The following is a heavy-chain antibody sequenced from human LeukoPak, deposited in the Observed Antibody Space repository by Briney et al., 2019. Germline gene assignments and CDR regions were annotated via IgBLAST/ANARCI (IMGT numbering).Heavy chain of an antibody. Sequence: PSETLSLTCTVSGGSISSSSYYWGWIRQPPGKGLEWIGSIYYSGSTYYNPSLKSRVTISVDTSKNQFSLKLSSVTAADTAVYYCARVISLPGESQLYGMDVWGQGTTVTVSS. CDR1: GGSISSSSYY. J-gene: IGHJ6*02. V-gene: IGHV4-39*07. CDR2: IYYSGST. D-gene: IGHD3-10*01. CDR3: ARVISLPGESQLYGMDV.